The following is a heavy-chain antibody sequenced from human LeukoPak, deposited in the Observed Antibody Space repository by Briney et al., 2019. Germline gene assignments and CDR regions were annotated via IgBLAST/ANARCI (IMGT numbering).Heavy chain of an antibody. J-gene: IGHJ4*02. Sequence: PGRSLRLSCAASGFAFSTYAMSWVRKAPGMGLEWVSGISGSGDNTYYADSVRGRFTISRDDSKNTLYLQMNSLRVEDTAVYYCAKGTSAYYWRFHCWGQGTLVTVSS. CDR1: GFAFSTYA. D-gene: IGHD1-1*01. CDR3: AKGTSAYYWRFHC. CDR2: ISGSGDNT. V-gene: IGHV3-23*01.